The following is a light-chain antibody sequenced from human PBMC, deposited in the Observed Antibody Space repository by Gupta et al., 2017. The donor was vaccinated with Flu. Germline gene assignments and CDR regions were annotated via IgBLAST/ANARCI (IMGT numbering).Light chain of an antibody. CDR1: SSNIGSNY. Sequence: QSVLTQPPSASATPGQRVTISCSGSSSNIGSNYVYWYQQLPGTAPKLLIVRNNQRPSGVPARVSCSKAGNYASRAIRGVRSEEEADDYCEAWDDSMRGRVFGTGTKVTVL. CDR2: RNN. J-gene: IGLJ1*01. V-gene: IGLV1-47*01. CDR3: EAWDDSMRGRV.